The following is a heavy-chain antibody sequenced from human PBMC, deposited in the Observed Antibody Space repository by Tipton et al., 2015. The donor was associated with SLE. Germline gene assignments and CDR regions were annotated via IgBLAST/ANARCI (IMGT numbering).Heavy chain of an antibody. J-gene: IGHJ3*02. D-gene: IGHD3-10*01. Sequence: QSGAEVKEPGASVKVSCKASGYIFTNYYFHWVRQAPGLGPEWMGSIDPGGTYTGYAQKFQGRITMTRDTSTSTVYMELSSLRSEDTAVYYCARDIMEVRGLDAFDIWGQGTMVTVSS. V-gene: IGHV1-46*01. CDR2: IDPGGTYT. CDR3: ARDIMEVRGLDAFDI. CDR1: GYIFTNYY.